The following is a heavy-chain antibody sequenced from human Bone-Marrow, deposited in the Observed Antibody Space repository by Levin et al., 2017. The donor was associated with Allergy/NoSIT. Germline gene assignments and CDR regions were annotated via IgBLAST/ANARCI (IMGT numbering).Heavy chain of an antibody. CDR3: ARGTLRWFDP. CDR2: INPNSAKT. CDR1: GYSFTNYD. V-gene: IGHV1-8*01. D-gene: IGHD2-15*01. J-gene: IGHJ5*02. Sequence: PPASVKVSCKASGYSFTNYDVHWVRQVPGQGLEWMGSINPNSAKTAYAQTFQGRVTMTRNTSIRTAYMELSSLKSQDTGVYYCARGTLRWFDPWGQGTLVTVSS.